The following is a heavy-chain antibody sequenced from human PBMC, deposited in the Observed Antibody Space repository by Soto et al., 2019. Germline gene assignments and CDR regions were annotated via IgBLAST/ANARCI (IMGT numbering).Heavy chain of an antibody. V-gene: IGHV1-46*01. CDR3: ARDLDQSIFDY. CDR1: GYTFTTYY. D-gene: IGHD1-1*01. CDR2: INPSGGST. Sequence: QVHLVQSGAEVKKPGASVKVSCKASGYTFTTYYLHWVRQAPGQGLEWMGIINPSGGSTTYAQKFQGRVTMARDTSTNTVDIELISLTSEDTAVYYCARDLDQSIFDYWGQGTLVTVSS. J-gene: IGHJ4*02.